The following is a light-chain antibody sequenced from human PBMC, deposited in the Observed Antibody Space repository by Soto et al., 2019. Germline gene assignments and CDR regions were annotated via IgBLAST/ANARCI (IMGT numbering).Light chain of an antibody. CDR1: SSNIGSNT. J-gene: IGLJ1*01. V-gene: IGLV1-44*01. CDR3: AAWDNSLNGLVG. CDR2: SNN. Sequence: QSVLTQPPSASGTPGQRVTISCSGSSSNIGSNTVNWYQQLPGTAPKLLIYSNNQRPSGVPDRFSGSKSGTSASLAISGLQSEDEDDHYCAAWDNSLNGLVGFATG.